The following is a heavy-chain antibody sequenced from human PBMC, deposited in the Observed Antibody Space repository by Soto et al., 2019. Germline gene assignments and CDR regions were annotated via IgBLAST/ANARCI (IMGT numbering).Heavy chain of an antibody. CDR2: IDPSDSYT. CDR1: GYSFTSYW. CDR3: ASIPDGYGSGSYYGFDY. D-gene: IGHD3-10*01. J-gene: IGHJ4*02. Sequence: EVQLVQSGAEVKKPGESLRISCKGSGYSFTSYWISWVRQMPGKGLEWMGRIDPSDSYTNYSPSFQGHVTISADKSISTAYLQWSSLKASDTAMYYCASIPDGYGSGSYYGFDYWGQGTLVTVSS. V-gene: IGHV5-10-1*01.